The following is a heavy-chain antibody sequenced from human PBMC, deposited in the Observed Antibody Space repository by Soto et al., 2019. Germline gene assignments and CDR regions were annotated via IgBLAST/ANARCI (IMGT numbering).Heavy chain of an antibody. J-gene: IGHJ6*02. CDR2: ISYDGSNK. V-gene: IGHV3-30*03. CDR1: GFTFSSYG. CDR3: ATDGLRFLEWLALIPDYMDV. Sequence: QVQLVESGGGVVQPGRSLRLSCAASGFTFSSYGMHWVRQAPGKGLEWVAVISYDGSNKYYADSVKGRFTISRDNSKNTLYLQMNSLRAEDTAVYYCATDGLRFLEWLALIPDYMDVWGQGTTVIVSS. D-gene: IGHD3-3*01.